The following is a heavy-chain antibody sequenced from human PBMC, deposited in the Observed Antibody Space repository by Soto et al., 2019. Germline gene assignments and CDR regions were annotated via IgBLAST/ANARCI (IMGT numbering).Heavy chain of an antibody. D-gene: IGHD3-9*01. J-gene: IGHJ4*02. Sequence: NPSETLSLTCTVSGGSISSGGYYWSWIRQHPGKGLEWIGYIYYSGSTYYNPSLKSRVTISVDTSKNQFSLKLSSVTAADTAVYYCARGNFAHFDYWGQGTLVTVSS. CDR3: ARGNFAHFDY. V-gene: IGHV4-31*03. CDR1: GGSISSGGYY. CDR2: IYYSGST.